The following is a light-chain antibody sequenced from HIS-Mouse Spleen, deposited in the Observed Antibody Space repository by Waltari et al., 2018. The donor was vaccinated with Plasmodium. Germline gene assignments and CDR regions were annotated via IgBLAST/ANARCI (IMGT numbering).Light chain of an antibody. V-gene: IGKV1-27*01. CDR1: QGISNY. CDR3: QEYNSAPWT. CDR2: AAF. J-gene: IGKJ1*01. Sequence: DIQMTQSPSSLSASVGDRVTITCRASQGISNYLAWYQQKPGKVPKLLIYAAFTLQSGVPSRFSGSGSVTDFTFTISSLQTKDVATYYCQEYNSAPWTFGQGTKVEIK.